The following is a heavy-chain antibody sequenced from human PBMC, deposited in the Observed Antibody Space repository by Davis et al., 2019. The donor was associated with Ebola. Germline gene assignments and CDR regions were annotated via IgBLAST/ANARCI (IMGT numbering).Heavy chain of an antibody. CDR1: GGSISSYY. V-gene: IGHV4-59*01. Sequence: MPGGSLRLSCTVSGGSISSYYWSWIRQPPGKGLEWIGYIYYSGSTNYNPSLKSRVTISVDTSKNQFSLKLSSVTAADTAVYYCARGRSSSDAFDIWGQGTMVTVSS. J-gene: IGHJ3*02. CDR3: ARGRSSSDAFDI. CDR2: IYYSGST.